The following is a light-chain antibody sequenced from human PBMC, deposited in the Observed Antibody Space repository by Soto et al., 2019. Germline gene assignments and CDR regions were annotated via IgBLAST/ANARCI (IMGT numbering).Light chain of an antibody. CDR3: QKYDRAPFT. V-gene: IGKV1-27*01. Sequence: DIQMTQSPSSLSVSVGDRVTLTCRASQGITNYLAWYQQKPGRVPQLLIYAASTLQSGVPSRFSGSGSGTDFTLTISGAQPEDAGTYYCQKYDRAPFTFGPGTKV. J-gene: IGKJ3*01. CDR2: AAS. CDR1: QGITNY.